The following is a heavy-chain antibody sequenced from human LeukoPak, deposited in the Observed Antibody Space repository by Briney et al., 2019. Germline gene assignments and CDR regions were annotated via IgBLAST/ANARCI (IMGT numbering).Heavy chain of an antibody. V-gene: IGHV4-4*07. CDR1: GGSISSYY. CDR2: IYTSGST. CDR3: ARDHRYYYDSSGGYYFDY. D-gene: IGHD3-22*01. Sequence: SETLSLTCTVSGGSISSYYWSWIRQPAGKGLEWIGRIYTSGSTNYNPSLKSRVTMSVDTSKNQFSLKLSSVTAADTAVYYCARDHRYYYDSSGGYYFDYWGQGTLVTVSS. J-gene: IGHJ4*02.